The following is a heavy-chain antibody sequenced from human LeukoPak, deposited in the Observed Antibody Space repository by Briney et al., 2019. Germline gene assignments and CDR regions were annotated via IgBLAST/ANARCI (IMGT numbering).Heavy chain of an antibody. D-gene: IGHD3-10*01. V-gene: IGHV3-74*01. CDR3: ARAYGSGSVTTFDP. Sequence: GGSLRLSCAASGFTFSTYWMHWVRQAPGKGLVWVSRILGDGSSTNYADSVKGRFTISRDNSKNTLYLQMNSLRAEDTAVYYCARAYGSGSVTTFDPWGQGTLVTVSS. CDR1: GFTFSTYW. CDR2: ILGDGSST. J-gene: IGHJ5*02.